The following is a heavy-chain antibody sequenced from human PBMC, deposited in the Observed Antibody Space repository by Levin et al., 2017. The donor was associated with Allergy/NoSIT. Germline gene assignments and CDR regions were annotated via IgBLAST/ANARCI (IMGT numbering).Heavy chain of an antibody. CDR1: GYTFISYG. CDR2: IIPIFGTA. D-gene: IGHD6-19*01. J-gene: IGHJ3*02. Sequence: SVKVSCKASGYTFISYGISWVRQAPGQGLEWMGGIIPIFGTANYAQKFQGRVTITADESTSTAYMELSSLRSEDTAVYYCARDVAVAGTSAFDIWGQGTMVTVSS. CDR3: ARDVAVAGTSAFDI. V-gene: IGHV1-69*13.